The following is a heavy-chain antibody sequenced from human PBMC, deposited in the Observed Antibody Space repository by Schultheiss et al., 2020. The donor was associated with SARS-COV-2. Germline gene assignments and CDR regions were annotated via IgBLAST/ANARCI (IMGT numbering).Heavy chain of an antibody. CDR3: ARVNMITFGGVIAESYFDY. D-gene: IGHD3-16*02. CDR2: IYHSGST. V-gene: IGHV4-4*02. Sequence: SETLSLTCAVSGGSISSSNWWSWVRQPPGKGLEWIGEIYHSGSTNYNPSLKSRVTISVDKSKNQFSLKLSSVTAADTAVYYCARVNMITFGGVIAESYFDYWGHGTLVTVSS. J-gene: IGHJ4*01. CDR1: GGSISSSNW.